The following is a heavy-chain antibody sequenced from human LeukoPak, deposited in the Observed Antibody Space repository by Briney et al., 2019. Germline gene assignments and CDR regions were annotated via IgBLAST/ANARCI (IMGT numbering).Heavy chain of an antibody. CDR1: GGSISSGGYY. V-gene: IGHV4-31*03. D-gene: IGHD1-26*01. Sequence: SETLSLTCTVSGGSISSGGYYWSWIRQHPGKGLEWIGYIYYSGSTYYNPSLKRRVIISVDTSNNQFSLKLRSVTAADTAVYYCASSSLGRYDYWGQGALVTVSS. J-gene: IGHJ4*02. CDR3: ASSSLGRYDY. CDR2: IYYSGST.